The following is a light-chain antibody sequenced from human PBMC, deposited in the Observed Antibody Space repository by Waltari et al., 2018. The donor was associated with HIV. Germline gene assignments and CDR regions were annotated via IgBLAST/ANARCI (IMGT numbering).Light chain of an antibody. CDR3: QQYQSLTPLT. CDR2: DAS. Sequence: DFLVTQSPSPLSASVGVTVTILCQASQDIGRNLNWYQQKPGSAPKVLIFDASNLDSGVPSRFVGSGSGTYFTLTISSLQPEDIATYFCQQYQSLTPLTFGQGTRL. CDR1: QDIGRN. V-gene: IGKV1-33*01. J-gene: IGKJ5*01.